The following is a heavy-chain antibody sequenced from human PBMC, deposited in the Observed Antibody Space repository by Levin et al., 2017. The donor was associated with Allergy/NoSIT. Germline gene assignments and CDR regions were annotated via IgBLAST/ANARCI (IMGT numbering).Heavy chain of an antibody. CDR2: ISAYNGNT. Sequence: GESLKISCKASGYTFTTYGIAWVRQAPGQGLEWMGWISAYNGNTNYAQKFQGRVTMTTDTSTNTAYMELRSLRSDDTAVYYCARRVPNSGPYDYWGPGTLVTVSS. V-gene: IGHV1-18*01. CDR3: ARRVPNSGPYDY. CDR1: GYTFTTYG. J-gene: IGHJ4*02. D-gene: IGHD5-12*01.